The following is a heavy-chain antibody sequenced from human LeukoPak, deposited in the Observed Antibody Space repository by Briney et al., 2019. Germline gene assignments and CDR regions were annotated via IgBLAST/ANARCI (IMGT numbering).Heavy chain of an antibody. CDR3: AREVQRTFGGVISLGDY. CDR2: ISAYNGNT. Sequence: GASVKVSCKASGYTFTSYGISWVRQAPGQGLEWMGWISAYNGNTNYAQKLQGRVTMTTDTSTSTAYMELRSLRSDDTAVYYCAREVQRTFGGVISLGDYWGQGTLVTVSS. V-gene: IGHV1-18*01. CDR1: GYTFTSYG. D-gene: IGHD3-16*02. J-gene: IGHJ4*02.